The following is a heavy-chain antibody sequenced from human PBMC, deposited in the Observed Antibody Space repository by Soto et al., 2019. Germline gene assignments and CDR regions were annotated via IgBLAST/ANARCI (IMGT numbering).Heavy chain of an antibody. Sequence: SVKVSCKASGGTFSSYAISWVRQAPGQGLEWMGGIIPIFGTANYAQKFQGRVTITADESTSTAYMELSSLRSEDTAVYYCASCGGDCYSPYYFDYGGQGTLVTVSP. J-gene: IGHJ4*02. CDR1: GGTFSSYA. V-gene: IGHV1-69*13. D-gene: IGHD2-21*02. CDR2: IIPIFGTA. CDR3: ASCGGDCYSPYYFDY.